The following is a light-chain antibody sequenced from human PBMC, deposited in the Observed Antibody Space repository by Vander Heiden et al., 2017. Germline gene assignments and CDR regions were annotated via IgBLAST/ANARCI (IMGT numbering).Light chain of an antibody. CDR3: CSYAGSSTFYV. CDR1: SSDVGSYNL. CDR2: EGS. V-gene: IGLV2-23*01. Sequence: QSALTPPASVSGSPGQSITISCTGTSSDVGSYNLVSWYQQHPGKAPKLMIYEGSKRPSGVSNRFSGSKSGNTASLTISGLQAEEEADYYCCSYAGSSTFYVFGTGTKVTVL. J-gene: IGLJ1*01.